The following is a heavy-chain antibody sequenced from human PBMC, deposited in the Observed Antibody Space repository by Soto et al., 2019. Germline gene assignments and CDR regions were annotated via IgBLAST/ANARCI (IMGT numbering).Heavy chain of an antibody. D-gene: IGHD6-13*01. CDR3: ARAIRHYSSSWAERYYYYGMDV. Sequence: GGSLRLSCAASGFTFSSYGMHWVRQAPGKGLEWVAVIWYDGSNKYYADSVKGRFTISRDNSKNTLYLQMNSLRAEDTAVYYCARAIRHYSSSWAERYYYYGMDVWGQGTTVTVSS. V-gene: IGHV3-33*01. CDR2: IWYDGSNK. J-gene: IGHJ6*02. CDR1: GFTFSSYG.